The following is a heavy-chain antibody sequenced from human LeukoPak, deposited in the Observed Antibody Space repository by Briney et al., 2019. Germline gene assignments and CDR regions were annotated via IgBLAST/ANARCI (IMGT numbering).Heavy chain of an antibody. CDR2: ISYDGGHK. CDR3: ARDSIRPYDFWSGYSNYYMDV. CDR1: GFTFSSYA. D-gene: IGHD3-3*01. Sequence: PGGSLRLSCGASGFTFSSYAMHWVRQAPGKGLEWVAVISYDGGHKSYGDSVKGRFTISRDNSKNTLYPQMNSLRAEDTAVYYCARDSIRPYDFWSGYSNYYMDVWGKGTTVTVSS. J-gene: IGHJ6*03. V-gene: IGHV3-30*04.